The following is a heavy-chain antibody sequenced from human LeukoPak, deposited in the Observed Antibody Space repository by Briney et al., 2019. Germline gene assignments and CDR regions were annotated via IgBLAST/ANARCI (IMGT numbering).Heavy chain of an antibody. Sequence: GESLKISCKGSGYSFTYYWIGWVRQMPGKGLEWMGIIYPGDSDSRYSPSFQGQVTISADNSISTVYLQWSSLKASDTAMYYCVRSRSMVYLDYWGQGTLVTVSS. CDR2: IYPGDSDS. D-gene: IGHD2-8*01. CDR3: VRSRSMVYLDY. V-gene: IGHV5-51*01. CDR1: GYSFTYYW. J-gene: IGHJ4*02.